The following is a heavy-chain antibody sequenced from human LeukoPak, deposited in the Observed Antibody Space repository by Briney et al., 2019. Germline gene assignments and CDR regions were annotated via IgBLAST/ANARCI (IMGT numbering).Heavy chain of an antibody. CDR2: INPNSGGT. V-gene: IGHV1-2*02. J-gene: IGHJ4*02. Sequence: GASVKVSCKASGYTFTGYYMHWVRQAPGQGLEWMGWINPNSGGTNYAQKFQGRVTMTRDTSISTAYMELSRLRSDDTAVYYCARDPNFIAVAGTSGSDYWGQGTLVTVSS. D-gene: IGHD6-19*01. CDR3: ARDPNFIAVAGTSGSDY. CDR1: GYTFTGYY.